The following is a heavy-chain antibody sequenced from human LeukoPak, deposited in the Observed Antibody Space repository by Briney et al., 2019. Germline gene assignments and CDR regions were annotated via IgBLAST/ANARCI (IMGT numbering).Heavy chain of an antibody. V-gene: IGHV1-69*04. CDR2: IIPILGIA. D-gene: IGHD3-3*01. J-gene: IGHJ4*02. CDR1: GGTFSSYA. CDR3: ASGAWGYDFWSGPFDY. Sequence: ASVKVSCKASGGTFSSYAIRWVRQAPGQGLEWMGRIIPILGIANYAQKFLGRVTITADKSTSTAYMELSSLRSEDTAVYYCASGAWGYDFWSGPFDYWGQGTLVTVSS.